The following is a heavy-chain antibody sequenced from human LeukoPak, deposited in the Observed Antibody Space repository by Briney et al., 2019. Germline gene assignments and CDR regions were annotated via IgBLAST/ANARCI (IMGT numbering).Heavy chain of an antibody. CDR3: ARRVAAAGCDAFDI. D-gene: IGHD6-13*01. V-gene: IGHV5-51*01. CDR1: GYSFTSYW. CDR2: VYPGDSDT. Sequence: GESLKISCKGSGYSFTSYWIGWVRQMPGKGLESMAIVYPGDSDTRYSPSFQGQVTISADKSISTAYLQWSSLKASDTAMYYCARRVAAAGCDAFDIWGQGTMVTVSS. J-gene: IGHJ3*02.